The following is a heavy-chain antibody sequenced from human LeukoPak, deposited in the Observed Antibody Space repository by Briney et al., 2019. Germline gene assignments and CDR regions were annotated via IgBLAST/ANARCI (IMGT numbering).Heavy chain of an antibody. Sequence: ASVKVSCKASGYTFTSYDINWVRQATGQGLEWMGRINLDSGGTYYTQKFQGRITMTRDTSISTAYVELNGLTSDDTAVYYCARDLSSTANWEFDYWGQGTLVTVSS. CDR2: INLDSGGT. CDR3: ARDLSSTANWEFDY. J-gene: IGHJ4*02. CDR1: GYTFTSYD. V-gene: IGHV1-2*06. D-gene: IGHD5/OR15-5a*01.